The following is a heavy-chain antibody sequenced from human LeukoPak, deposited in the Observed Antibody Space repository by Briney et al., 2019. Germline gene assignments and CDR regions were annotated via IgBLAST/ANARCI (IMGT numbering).Heavy chain of an antibody. CDR3: ARDFCSSTSCYFDS. Sequence: ASVKVSCKASGYSFTTYGITWVRQAPGQGLEWMGWISAFNGNTDYAQKLQGRVTMTTDTSTSTAYMELRSLRSDDAAVYYCARDFCSSTSCYFDSWGQGTLVTVSS. CDR1: GYSFTTYG. D-gene: IGHD2-2*01. J-gene: IGHJ4*02. V-gene: IGHV1-18*01. CDR2: ISAFNGNT.